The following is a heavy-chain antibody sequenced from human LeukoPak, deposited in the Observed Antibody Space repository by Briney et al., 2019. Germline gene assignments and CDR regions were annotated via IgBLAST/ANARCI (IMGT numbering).Heavy chain of an antibody. J-gene: IGHJ5*02. CDR3: ASGSSPYGDYEASWFDP. V-gene: IGHV1-69*13. CDR2: IIPIFGTA. D-gene: IGHD4-17*01. CDR1: GGTFSIYA. Sequence: SVKVSFKASGGTFSIYAISWVRQAPGQGLEWRGGIIPIFGTANYTQKFQGRVTITADESTSTAYMELSSLRSEDTAVYYCASGSSPYGDYEASWFDPWGQGTLVTVSS.